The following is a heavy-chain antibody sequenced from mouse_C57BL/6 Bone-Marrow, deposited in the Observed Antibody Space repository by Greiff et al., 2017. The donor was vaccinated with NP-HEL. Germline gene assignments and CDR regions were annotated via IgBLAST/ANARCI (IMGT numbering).Heavy chain of an antibody. J-gene: IGHJ4*01. D-gene: IGHD4-1*01. CDR3: ARFWDYYAMDY. CDR2: ISSGSSTI. Sequence: EVKLVESGGGLVKPGGSLKLSCAASGFTFSDYGMHWVRQAPEKGLEWVAYISSGSSTIYYADTVKGRFTISRDNAKNTLFLQMTSLRSEDTAMYYCARFWDYYAMDYWGQGTSVTVSS. CDR1: GFTFSDYG. V-gene: IGHV5-17*01.